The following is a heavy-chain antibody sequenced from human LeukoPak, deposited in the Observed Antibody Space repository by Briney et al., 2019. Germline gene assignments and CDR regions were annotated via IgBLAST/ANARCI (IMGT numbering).Heavy chain of an antibody. CDR1: GYMFIDYY. J-gene: IGHJ5*02. V-gene: IGHV1-2*02. CDR3: ARDIYGSGSYYVA. Sequence: GASVKVSCKASGYMFIDYYMHWVRQAPGQGLEWVGWINPNNGGTKSAQKFQGRVTMTRDTSISTAYMEMRWLRSDDTAVYYCARDIYGSGSYYVAWGQGILVTVSS. D-gene: IGHD3-10*01. CDR2: INPNNGGT.